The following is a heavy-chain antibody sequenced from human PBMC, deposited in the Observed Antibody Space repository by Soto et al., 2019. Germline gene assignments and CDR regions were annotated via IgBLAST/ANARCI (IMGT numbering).Heavy chain of an antibody. V-gene: IGHV3-21*01. CDR3: ARDSGEQLVRLGFYYYYMDV. J-gene: IGHJ6*03. D-gene: IGHD6-6*01. CDR2: ILSSSGSI. Sequence: EVQLVESGGGLVKPGGSLRLSCAASGVTFSSFSFNWVRQAPGKGLEWVSFILSSSGSIYYADSVKGRFTISRDNAKNSLYLQMNSLKDEDTAVYYCARDSGEQLVRLGFYYYYMDVWGKGTRVTVSS. CDR1: GVTFSSFS.